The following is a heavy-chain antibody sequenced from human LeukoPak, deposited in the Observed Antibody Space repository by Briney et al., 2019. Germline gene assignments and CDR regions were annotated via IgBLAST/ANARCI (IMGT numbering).Heavy chain of an antibody. D-gene: IGHD2-21*01. CDR2: IYYSGST. CDR3: ARHNPAIFDY. Sequence: SETLSLTCTVSGGSISSSSYSRGWIRQPPGKGLEWIGSIYYSGSTYYNPSLKSRVTISVDTSKNQFSLKLSSVTAADTAVYYCARHNPAIFDYWGQGTLVTVSS. J-gene: IGHJ4*02. V-gene: IGHV4-39*01. CDR1: GGSISSSSYS.